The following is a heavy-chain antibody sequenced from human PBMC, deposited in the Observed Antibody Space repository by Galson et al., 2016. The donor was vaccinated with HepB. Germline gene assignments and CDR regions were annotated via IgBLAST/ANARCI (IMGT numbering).Heavy chain of an antibody. Sequence: WVRQAPGKGLEWVSSISSSSSYIYYADSVKGRFTISRDNARNSLYLQMNSLRAEDTAVYYCARAPPSTGTYGMDVWGQGTTVTVSS. CDR3: ARAPPSTGTYGMDV. D-gene: IGHD1-1*01. J-gene: IGHJ6*02. CDR2: ISSSSSYI. V-gene: IGHV3-21*01.